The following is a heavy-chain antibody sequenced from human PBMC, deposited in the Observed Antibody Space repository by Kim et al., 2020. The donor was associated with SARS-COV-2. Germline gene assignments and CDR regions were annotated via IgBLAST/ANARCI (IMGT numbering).Heavy chain of an antibody. CDR1: GGSISSSSYY. CDR2: IYYSGST. Sequence: SETLSLTCTVSGGSISSSSYYWGWIRQPPGKGLEWIGSIYYSGSTYYNPSLKSQVTISVDTSKNPFSLKLSSVTAADTAVNYCARAFILTGYYGGQQGGYFDYWGQGTLVTVSS. D-gene: IGHD3-9*01. V-gene: IGHV4-39*07. J-gene: IGHJ4*02. CDR3: ARAFILTGYYGGQQGGYFDY.